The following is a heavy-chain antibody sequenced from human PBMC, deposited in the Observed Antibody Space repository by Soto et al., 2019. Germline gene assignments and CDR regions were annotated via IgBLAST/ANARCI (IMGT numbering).Heavy chain of an antibody. V-gene: IGHV3-30*18. D-gene: IGHD4-17*01. Sequence: PGGSLRLSCAASGFTFSSYGMHWVRQAPGKGLEWVAVISYDGSNKYYADSVKGRFTISRDNSKNTLYLQMNSLRAEDTAVYYCAKVSQGPTVTFLFFRWGQGTLVTVAS. CDR3: AKVSQGPTVTFLFFR. CDR2: ISYDGSNK. CDR1: GFTFSSYG. J-gene: IGHJ4*02.